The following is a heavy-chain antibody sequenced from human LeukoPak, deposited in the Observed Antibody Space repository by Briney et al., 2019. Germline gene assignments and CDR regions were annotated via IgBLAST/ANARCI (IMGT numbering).Heavy chain of an antibody. V-gene: IGHV3-20*04. CDR1: GSTFDAYG. D-gene: IGHD6-19*01. CDR2: ISWNGGST. J-gene: IGHJ4*02. Sequence: GGSLRLSCAASGSTFDAYGMSWVRQPPGKGLQWVAGISWNGGSTDYADSVRGRFTISRDNAKNSLYLQMNSLRAEDTALYYFARGDSSGWYFDQWGQGSLVTVSA. CDR3: ARGDSSGWYFDQ.